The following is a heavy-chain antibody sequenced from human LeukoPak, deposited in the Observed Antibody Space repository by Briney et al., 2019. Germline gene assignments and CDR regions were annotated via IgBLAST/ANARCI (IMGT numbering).Heavy chain of an antibody. J-gene: IGHJ4*02. D-gene: IGHD3-10*01. CDR2: INHSGST. Sequence: KTSETLSLTCAVYGGSFSGYYWSWIRQPPGKGLEWIGEINHSGSTNYNPSLKSRVTISVDTSKNQFSLKLSSVTAADTAVYYCARAMVRGVIGYWGQGTLATVSS. CDR1: GGSFSGYY. CDR3: ARAMVRGVIGY. V-gene: IGHV4-34*01.